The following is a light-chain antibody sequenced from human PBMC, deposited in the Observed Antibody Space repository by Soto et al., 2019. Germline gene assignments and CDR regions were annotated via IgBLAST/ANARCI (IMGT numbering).Light chain of an antibody. V-gene: IGLV7-43*01. CDR1: TGAVTSGYY. Sequence: QTVVTQEPSVTVSPGETVTLTCASSTGAVTSGYYPNWFQQKPGQAPRPLIYSINNKHSWTPARFSGSLLGDKAALTLSGVQPEEEAEYYCLLYYDGAQVFGGGTKVTVL. J-gene: IGLJ3*02. CDR2: SIN. CDR3: LLYYDGAQV.